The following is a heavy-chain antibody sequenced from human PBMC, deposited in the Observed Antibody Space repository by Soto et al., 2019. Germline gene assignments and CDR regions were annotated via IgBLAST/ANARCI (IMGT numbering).Heavy chain of an antibody. D-gene: IGHD2-21*02. CDR3: ARGGHVVVVTAALDY. CDR1: GDTFTDYY. V-gene: IGHV1-46*01. J-gene: IGHJ4*02. Sequence: QVQLVQSGAEVKKPGASVKVSCKASGDTFTDYYIHWVRQAPGQGLEWMGTVNPSGGHTTYAQHFPGRMTMTRDTSTSTLDMELNSLTSEDTAVYYCARGGHVVVVTAALDYWGQGTLVTVSS. CDR2: VNPSGGHT.